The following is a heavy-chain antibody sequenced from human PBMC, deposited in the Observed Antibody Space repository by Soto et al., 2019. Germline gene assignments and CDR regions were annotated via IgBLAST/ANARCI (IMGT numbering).Heavy chain of an antibody. CDR2: ISWNSGSI. D-gene: IGHD1-26*01. V-gene: IGHV3-9*01. CDR1: GFTFDDYA. CDR3: AKDLSRWLLNGPDY. Sequence: EVQLVESGGGLVQPGRSLRLSCAASGFTFDDYAMHWIRQAPGKGLEWVSGISWNSGSIGYADSVKGRFTISRDNAKNSLYLQMNSLRAEDTTLYYCAKDLSRWLLNGPDYWGQGTLVTVSS. J-gene: IGHJ4*02.